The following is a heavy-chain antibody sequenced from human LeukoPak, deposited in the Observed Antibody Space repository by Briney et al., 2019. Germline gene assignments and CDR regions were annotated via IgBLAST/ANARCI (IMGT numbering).Heavy chain of an antibody. D-gene: IGHD2-15*01. CDR3: ARGVTQYCSGGTCSAFDI. V-gene: IGHV3-21*01. Sequence: GGSLRLSCAASGFIFSSYSINWVRQAPGKGLEWVSSISGSSSYIYYADSVKGRFTISRNNAKNSLFLQMNSLRAEGTAVYYCARGVTQYCSGGTCSAFDIWGQGTMVTVSS. CDR2: ISGSSSYI. J-gene: IGHJ3*02. CDR1: GFIFSSYS.